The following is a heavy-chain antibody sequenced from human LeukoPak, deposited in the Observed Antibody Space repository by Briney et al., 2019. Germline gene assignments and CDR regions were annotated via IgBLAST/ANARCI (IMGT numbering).Heavy chain of an antibody. CDR2: INPNSGGT. Sequence: AASVKVSCKASGYTFTGYYMHWVRQAPGQGLEWMGWINPNSGGTNYAQKFQGRVTMTRDTSISTAYMELSRLRSDDTAVYYCARDLVVVAATPLEVDYGEFDYWGQGTLVTVSS. J-gene: IGHJ4*02. CDR3: ARDLVVVAATPLEVDYGEFDY. V-gene: IGHV1-2*02. D-gene: IGHD2-15*01. CDR1: GYTFTGYY.